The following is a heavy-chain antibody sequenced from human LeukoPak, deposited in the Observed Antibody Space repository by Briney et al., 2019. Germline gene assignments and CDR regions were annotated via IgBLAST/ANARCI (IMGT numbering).Heavy chain of an antibody. CDR2: INSDGSST. Sequence: PGGSLRLSRAASGFTFSNYWMHWVRQAPGKGLVWVSRINSDGSSTRYADSVKGRSTISRDNAKNTLYLQMNSLRAEDTAVYYCGRELDWLPTLDYWGQGTLVTVSS. D-gene: IGHD3-9*01. CDR3: GRELDWLPTLDY. J-gene: IGHJ4*02. V-gene: IGHV3-74*01. CDR1: GFTFSNYW.